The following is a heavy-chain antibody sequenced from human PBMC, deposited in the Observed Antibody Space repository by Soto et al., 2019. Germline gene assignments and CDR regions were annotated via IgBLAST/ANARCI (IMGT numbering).Heavy chain of an antibody. J-gene: IGHJ4*02. Sequence: QVQLVQSGAEVKKPGASVKVSCKASGYTFTGYYMHWVRQAPGQGLEWMGWINPNSGGTNYAQKFQGWVTMTRDTANSTARMELRGLRAESTGVYYWARADCGGGCYSGVDYWGQGTLVTVSS. CDR2: INPNSGGT. CDR3: ARADCGGGCYSGVDY. D-gene: IGHD2-21*02. V-gene: IGHV1-2*04. CDR1: GYTFTGYY.